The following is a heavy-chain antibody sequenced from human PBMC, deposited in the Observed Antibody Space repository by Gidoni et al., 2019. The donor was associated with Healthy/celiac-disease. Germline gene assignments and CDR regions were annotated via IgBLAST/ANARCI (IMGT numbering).Heavy chain of an antibody. CDR2: IYYSGST. V-gene: IGHV4-59*01. CDR1: GGSISSYY. D-gene: IGHD6-13*01. J-gene: IGHJ4*02. CDR3: ARAPRSWTYYFDY. Sequence: QVQLQESGPGLVKPSETLSLTCTVSGGSISSYYWSWIRQPPGKGLEWIGYIYYSGSTNYNPSLKSRVTISVDTSKNQFSLKLSSVTAADTAVYYCARAPRSWTYYFDYWGQGTLVTVSS.